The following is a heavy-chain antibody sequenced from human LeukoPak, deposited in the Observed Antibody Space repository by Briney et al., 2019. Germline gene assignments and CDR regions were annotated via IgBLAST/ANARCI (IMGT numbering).Heavy chain of an antibody. D-gene: IGHD1-1*01. V-gene: IGHV3-64D*06. CDR3: VREGLERRTNFDY. CDR1: GFTFTSHV. CDR2: ISMNVQTT. J-gene: IGHJ4*02. Sequence: GGSLRLSCSASGFTFTSHVLHWVRQAPGKGLQYVSGISMNVQTTYYAGSVKGRFTISRDSSKNTVYLQMNSLTAEDTAVYYCVREGLERRTNFDYWGQGTLVSVSS.